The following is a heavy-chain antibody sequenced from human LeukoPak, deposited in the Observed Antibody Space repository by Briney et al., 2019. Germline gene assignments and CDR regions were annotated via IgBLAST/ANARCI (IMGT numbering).Heavy chain of an antibody. CDR2: ISSSGSTI. J-gene: IGHJ4*02. D-gene: IGHD1-26*01. V-gene: IGHV3-11*04. CDR1: GFTFSDYY. CDR3: FLRIVGAIYFDY. Sequence: GGSLRLSCAASGFTFSDYYMSWIRQAPGKGLEWVSYISSSGSTIYYADSVKGRFTISRDNAKNSLYLQMNSLRAEDTAVYYCFLRIVGAIYFDYWGQGTLSPSPQ.